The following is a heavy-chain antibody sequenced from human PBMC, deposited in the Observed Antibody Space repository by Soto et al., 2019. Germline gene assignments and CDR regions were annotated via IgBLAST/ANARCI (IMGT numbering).Heavy chain of an antibody. D-gene: IGHD4-4*01. CDR2: ISGSGGST. CDR3: AKDLDSDDYSHYVGY. V-gene: IGHV3-23*01. Sequence: PGGSLRLSCAASGFTFSSYAMTWVRQAPGKGLEWVSAISGSGGSTYYADSVKGRFTISRDNSKNTLYLQMNSLRAEDTAVYYCAKDLDSDDYSHYVGYWGQGTLVTVSS. CDR1: GFTFSSYA. J-gene: IGHJ4*02.